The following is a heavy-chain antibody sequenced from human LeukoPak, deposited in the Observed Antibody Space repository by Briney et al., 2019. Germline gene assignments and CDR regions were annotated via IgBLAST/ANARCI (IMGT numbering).Heavy chain of an antibody. CDR3: ARLSGRDYYFDY. D-gene: IGHD4/OR15-4a*01. CDR1: GGSISSYY. J-gene: IGHJ4*02. Sequence: SETLSLTCTVSGGSISSYYWSWIRQPPGKGLEWIGRMFTTGTINYNPSLKSRVTISLDTSKNQFSLKLSSVTAADTAVYYCARLSGRDYYFDYWGQGTLVTVSS. V-gene: IGHV4-4*09. CDR2: MFTTGTI.